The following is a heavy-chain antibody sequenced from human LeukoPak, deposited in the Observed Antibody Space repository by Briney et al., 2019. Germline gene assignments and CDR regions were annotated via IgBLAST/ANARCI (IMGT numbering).Heavy chain of an antibody. CDR3: ATAAGRENDYGDFLDY. CDR1: GYTFTSYY. J-gene: IGHJ4*02. Sequence: ASVKVSCKASGYTFTSYYMHWVRQAPGEGLEWMGIINPSGGSTSYAQKFQGRVTMTRDMSTSTVYMELSSLRSEDTAVYYCATAAGRENDYGDFLDYWGQGTLVTVSS. V-gene: IGHV1-46*01. D-gene: IGHD4-17*01. CDR2: INPSGGST.